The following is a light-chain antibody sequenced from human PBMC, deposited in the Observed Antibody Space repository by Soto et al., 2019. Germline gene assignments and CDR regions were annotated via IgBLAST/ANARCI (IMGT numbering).Light chain of an antibody. Sequence: QSALTQPASVSGSPGQSITISCTGTSSDVGDNNYVSWYQQHPGKAPKLMIYDVTHRPSWISNRFSGSKSGNTACLTISGLQAEYEADYYCSSYTSSSTLYVFGTGTKLTVL. CDR3: SSYTSSSTLYV. CDR1: SSDVGDNNY. J-gene: IGLJ1*01. CDR2: DVT. V-gene: IGLV2-14*01.